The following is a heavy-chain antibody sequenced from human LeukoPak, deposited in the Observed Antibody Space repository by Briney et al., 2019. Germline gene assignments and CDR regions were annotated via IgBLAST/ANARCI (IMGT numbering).Heavy chain of an antibody. V-gene: IGHV1-18*01. CDR2: ISAYNGNT. D-gene: IGHD3-22*01. CDR1: GYTFTSYG. Sequence: ASVKVSCRASGYTFTSYGISWVRQAPGQGLECMGWISAYNGNTNYAQKLQGRVTMTTDTSTSTAYMELRRLRSDDTAVYYCARAAGYYYDSSGYSYWGQGTLVTVSS. J-gene: IGHJ4*02. CDR3: ARAAGYYYDSSGYSY.